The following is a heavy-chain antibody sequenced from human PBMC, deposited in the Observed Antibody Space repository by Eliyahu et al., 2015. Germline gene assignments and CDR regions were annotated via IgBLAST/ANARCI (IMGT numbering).Heavy chain of an antibody. Sequence: QVQLQESGPGLVKPSQTLSLXXTVXGGXXSXDGYYWSWIRQHPVKGLEWIGFLYNSGRSTYFNPSLQSRATISVDTSKNQFSLTLSSVTAADTAVYYCTRRHRSGYPDFWGQGARVTASS. CDR1: GGXXSXDGYY. CDR3: TRRHRSGYPDF. CDR2: LYNSGRST. J-gene: IGHJ4*02. D-gene: IGHD6-19*01. V-gene: IGHV4-31*03.